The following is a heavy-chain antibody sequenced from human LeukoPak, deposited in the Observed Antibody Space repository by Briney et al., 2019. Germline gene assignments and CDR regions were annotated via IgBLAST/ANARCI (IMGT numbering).Heavy chain of an antibody. J-gene: IGHJ4*02. Sequence: HGESLKISCEGSVYIFTIYCIGGVRQVPGKGLEWMGIIYPGDSDSRYSPSFQGQVTTSADKSITTAYLQWSSLKASDTATYYCARRGSGRYDFDYWGQGTLVAVSS. CDR3: ARRGSGRYDFDY. CDR2: IYPGDSDS. CDR1: VYIFTIYC. D-gene: IGHD1-26*01. V-gene: IGHV5-51*01.